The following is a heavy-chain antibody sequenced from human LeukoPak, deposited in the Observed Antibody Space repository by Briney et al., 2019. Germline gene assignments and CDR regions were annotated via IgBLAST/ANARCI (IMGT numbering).Heavy chain of an antibody. CDR2: ISSSSSTI. Sequence: GGSLRLSCAASGFTFSSYSMNWVRQAPGKGLEWVSYISSSSSTIYYADSVKGRFTISRDNAKNSLYLQMNSLRAEDTALYYCVKDIGVGATRGFDYWGQGTLVTVSS. D-gene: IGHD1-26*01. CDR3: VKDIGVGATRGFDY. CDR1: GFTFSSYS. J-gene: IGHJ4*02. V-gene: IGHV3-48*04.